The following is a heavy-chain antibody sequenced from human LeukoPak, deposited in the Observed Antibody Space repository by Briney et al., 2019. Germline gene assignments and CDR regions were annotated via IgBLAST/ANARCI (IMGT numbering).Heavy chain of an antibody. J-gene: IGHJ4*02. CDR1: GIPLSRYD. CDR2: IGTGGAT. CDR3: ARSSRADFDY. V-gene: IGHV3-13*04. Sequence: GGSLRLSCAASGIPLSRYDMHWVRQATGKGLEWVSGIGTGGATYYADSVKGRFTISRENAKNSLYLQMNSLRVEDTAVYYCARSSRADFDYWGQGIVVTVSS.